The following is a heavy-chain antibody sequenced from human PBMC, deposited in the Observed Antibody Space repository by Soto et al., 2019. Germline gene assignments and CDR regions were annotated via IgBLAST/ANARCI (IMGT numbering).Heavy chain of an antibody. CDR2: IKEDGSEE. D-gene: IGHD6-13*01. V-gene: IGHV3-7*01. J-gene: IGHJ6*02. CDR3: ARDLTTYSSSWYSPVGYYYGMDV. Sequence: GGSLRLSCAASGFTFSTYWMNWVRQAPGKGLEWVANIKEDGSEEYYVDSVKGRFTISRDNAKNSLYLDMNSLRAEDTAVYYCARDLTTYSSSWYSPVGYYYGMDVWGQGTTVTVSS. CDR1: GFTFSTYW.